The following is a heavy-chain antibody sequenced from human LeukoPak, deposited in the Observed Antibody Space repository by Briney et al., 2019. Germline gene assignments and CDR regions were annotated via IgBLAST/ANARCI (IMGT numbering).Heavy chain of an antibody. CDR2: ISYDGSNK. CDR3: AILSGATNDY. CDR1: GFTFSSYG. J-gene: IGHJ4*02. Sequence: GGSLRLSCAASGFTFSSYGMHWVRQAPGKGLEWVAVISYDGSNKYYADSVKGRFTICRDNSKNTLYLQMNSLRAEDTAVYYCAILSGATNDYWGQGTLVTVSS. V-gene: IGHV3-30*03. D-gene: IGHD1-26*01.